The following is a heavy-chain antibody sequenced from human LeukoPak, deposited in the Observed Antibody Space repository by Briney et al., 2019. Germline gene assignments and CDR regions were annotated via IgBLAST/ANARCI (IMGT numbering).Heavy chain of an antibody. D-gene: IGHD3-22*01. CDR1: GYSFTGYY. Sequence: ASVKVSCKASGYSFTGYYIQWVRQAPGQGLEWMGWINPNSGATNYAQRFQDRVTMTRDTSINTAYMELNRLRSDDTAMYYCARDQNYYDATSYYGIDYWGQGTLVTVSS. V-gene: IGHV1-2*02. CDR3: ARDQNYYDATSYYGIDY. CDR2: INPNSGAT. J-gene: IGHJ4*02.